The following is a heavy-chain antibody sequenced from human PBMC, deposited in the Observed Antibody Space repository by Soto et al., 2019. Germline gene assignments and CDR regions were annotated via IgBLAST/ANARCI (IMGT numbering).Heavy chain of an antibody. Sequence: SETLSLTCTVSGGSISRGGYYWSWIRQHPGKGLEWIGYIYYSGSTYYNPSLKSRVTISVDTSKNQFSLKLSSVTAADTAVYYCARDPQGAFDIWGQGTMVTVSS. CDR3: ARDPQGAFDI. CDR1: GGSISRGGYY. CDR2: IYYSGST. V-gene: IGHV4-31*03. J-gene: IGHJ3*02.